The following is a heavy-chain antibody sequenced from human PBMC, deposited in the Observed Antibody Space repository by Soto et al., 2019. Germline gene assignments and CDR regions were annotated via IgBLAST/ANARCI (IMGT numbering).Heavy chain of an antibody. Sequence: EVQLVESGGDLVQPGGFLRLSCATSGFTFSRYWMHWVRQVPGKGLVWVSRINSDGSSISYSDSVKGRFTISRDNDKNTLYLQMKSLRVEDTAVYYCARLTVDTITSLDYWGQGTLVTVSS. J-gene: IGHJ4*02. CDR2: INSDGSSI. D-gene: IGHD3-3*01. CDR1: GFTFSRYW. V-gene: IGHV3-74*01. CDR3: ARLTVDTITSLDY.